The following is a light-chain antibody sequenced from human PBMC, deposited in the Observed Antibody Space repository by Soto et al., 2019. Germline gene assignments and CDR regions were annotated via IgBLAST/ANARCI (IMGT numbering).Light chain of an antibody. CDR1: MRDVGAYNL. CDR2: DVT. V-gene: IGLV2-11*01. Sequence: QSALTQPASVSGSPGQSITISCAGTMRDVGAYNLVSWYQQHPGRAPQLIIYDVTKRPSRVPDRFSGSKSGNTASLTISGLRAEDEGDYYCSSYAGRYSYVVFGGGTKLTVL. CDR3: SSYAGRYSYVV. J-gene: IGLJ2*01.